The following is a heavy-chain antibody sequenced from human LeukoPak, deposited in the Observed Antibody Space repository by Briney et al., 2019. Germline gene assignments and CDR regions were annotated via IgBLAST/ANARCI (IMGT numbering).Heavy chain of an antibody. J-gene: IGHJ4*02. Sequence: GGSLRLSCAASGFTFSSYAMSWVRQAPGKGLEWVSSISSSSYIYYADSVKGRFTISRDNAKNSLYLQMNSLRAEDTAVYYCARDEDSSGYCDYWGQGTLVTVSS. CDR3: ARDEDSSGYCDY. D-gene: IGHD3-22*01. CDR1: GFTFSSYA. V-gene: IGHV3-21*01. CDR2: ISSSSYI.